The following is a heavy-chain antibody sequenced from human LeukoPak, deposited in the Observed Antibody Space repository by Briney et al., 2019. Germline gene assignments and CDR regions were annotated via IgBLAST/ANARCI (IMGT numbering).Heavy chain of an antibody. Sequence: SQTLSLTCTVSGGSISSGGYYWSWIRQHPGKGLEWIGYIYYSGSTYYNPSLKSRVTISVDTSKNQFSLKLSSVTAADTAVYYCAREPRSGSGSYYEYYYGMDVWGQGTTVTVSS. V-gene: IGHV4-31*03. D-gene: IGHD3-10*01. CDR3: AREPRSGSGSYYEYYYGMDV. J-gene: IGHJ6*02. CDR2: IYYSGST. CDR1: GGSISSGGYY.